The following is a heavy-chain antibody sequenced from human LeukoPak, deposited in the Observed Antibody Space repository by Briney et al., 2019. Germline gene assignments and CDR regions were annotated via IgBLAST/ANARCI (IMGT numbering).Heavy chain of an antibody. V-gene: IGHV1-8*03. D-gene: IGHD4-11*01. J-gene: IGHJ5*02. CDR1: GYTFTSYD. CDR2: MNPNSGNT. Sequence: EASVKVSCKASGYTFTSYDINWVRQATGQGLEWMGWMNPNSGNTGYAQKFQGRVTITRNTSISTAYMELSSLRSEDTAVYYCARGDSNYLKGLWFDPWGQGTLVTVSS. CDR3: ARGDSNYLKGLWFDP.